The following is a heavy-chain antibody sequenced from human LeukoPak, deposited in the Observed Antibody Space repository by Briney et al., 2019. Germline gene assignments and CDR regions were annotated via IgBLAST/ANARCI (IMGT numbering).Heavy chain of an antibody. V-gene: IGHV3-7*01. CDR1: GFTFSSYW. CDR3: ARGGSSSWYEGYFQH. Sequence: GGSLRLSCAASGFTFSSYWMSWVRQAPGKGLEWVANIKQDGSEKYYVDSVKGRFTISRDNAKNSLYLQMNSLRAEDTAVYYCARGGSSSWYEGYFQHWGQGTLVTVSS. D-gene: IGHD6-13*01. J-gene: IGHJ1*01. CDR2: IKQDGSEK.